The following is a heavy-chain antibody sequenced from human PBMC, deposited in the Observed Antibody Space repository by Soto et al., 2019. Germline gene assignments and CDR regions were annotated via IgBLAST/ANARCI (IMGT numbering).Heavy chain of an antibody. V-gene: IGHV3-23*01. D-gene: IGHD1-1*01. Sequence: EVQLLESGGGSVQPGGSLRLSCAASGFTFGSYAIIWVGRLPGKGLEWASSISGSGGTAYYAAPVKGRFAITRDSRVNTLELQMNSLRAEDTAVYYCAKGRGQNWNFDYWGQGPLVTVST. CDR2: ISGSGGTA. J-gene: IGHJ4*02. CDR3: AKGRGQNWNFDY. CDR1: GFTFGSYA.